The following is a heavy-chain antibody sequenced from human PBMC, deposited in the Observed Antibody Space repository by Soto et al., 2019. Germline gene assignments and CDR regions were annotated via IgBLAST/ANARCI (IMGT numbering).Heavy chain of an antibody. CDR2: ISYDGSNK. J-gene: IGHJ6*02. V-gene: IGHV3-30*18. Sequence: QVQLVESGGGVVQPGRSLRLSCAASGFTFSSYGMHWVRQAPGKGLEWVAVISYDGSNKYYADSVKGRFTISRDNSKNTLYLQMNSLRAEDTAVYYCAKLSDSSGHYYPDYYGMDVWGQGTTVTVSS. D-gene: IGHD3-22*01. CDR1: GFTFSSYG. CDR3: AKLSDSSGHYYPDYYGMDV.